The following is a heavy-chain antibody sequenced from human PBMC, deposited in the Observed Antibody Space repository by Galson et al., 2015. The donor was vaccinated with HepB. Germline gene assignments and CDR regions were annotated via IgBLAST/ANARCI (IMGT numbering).Heavy chain of an antibody. CDR1: GFTFSSYG. CDR3: AKAFAAGSRTPEGYAFDI. J-gene: IGHJ3*02. CDR2: IRYDGSNK. V-gene: IGHV3-30*02. Sequence: SLRLSCAASGFTFSSYGMHWVRQAPGKGLEWVAFIRYDGSNKYYADSVKGRFTISRDNSKNTLYLQMNSLRAEDTAVYYCAKAFAAGSRTPEGYAFDIWGQGTMVTVSS. D-gene: IGHD6-13*01.